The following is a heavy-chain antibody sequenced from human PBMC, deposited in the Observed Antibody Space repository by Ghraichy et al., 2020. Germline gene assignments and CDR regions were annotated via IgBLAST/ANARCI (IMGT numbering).Heavy chain of an antibody. CDR3: ARARQYSSSWTPQYYFDY. J-gene: IGHJ4*02. V-gene: IGHV4-34*01. D-gene: IGHD6-13*01. CDR1: GGSFSGYY. CDR2: INHSGST. Sequence: SQTLSLTCAVYGGSFSGYYWSWIRQPPGKGLEWIGEINHSGSTNYNPSLKSRVTISVDTSKNQFSLKLSSVTAADTAVYYCARARQYSSSWTPQYYFDYWGQGTLVTVSS.